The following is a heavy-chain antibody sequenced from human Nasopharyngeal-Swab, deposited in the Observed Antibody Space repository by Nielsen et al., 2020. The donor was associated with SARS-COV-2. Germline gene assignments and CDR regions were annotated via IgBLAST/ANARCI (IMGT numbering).Heavy chain of an antibody. D-gene: IGHD5-18*01. Sequence: GSLRLSCAASGFTFSNFAMSWVRQPPGKGLEWIGEIYHSGSTNYNPSLKSRVTISVDKSKNQFSLKLSSVTAADTAVYYCARGAGDTAMVTSYFDYWGQGTLVTVSS. J-gene: IGHJ4*02. CDR1: GFTFSNFAM. CDR2: IYHSGST. V-gene: IGHV4-4*02. CDR3: ARGAGDTAMVTSYFDY.